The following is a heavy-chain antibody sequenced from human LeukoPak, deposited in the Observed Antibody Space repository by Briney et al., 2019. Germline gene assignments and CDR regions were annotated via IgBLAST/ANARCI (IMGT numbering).Heavy chain of an antibody. D-gene: IGHD2-2*01. CDR3: ARDLGYCSSTSCYAWFDP. CDR2: IFYSGST. J-gene: IGHJ5*02. Sequence: LRLSCAASGFTPSSYYMRWVGQPPGKGVAGMGYIFYSGSTKYNPSLKSRVTIAGATSRNQFSLKLSSVTAADTAVYYCARDLGYCSSTSCYAWFDPWGQGTLVTVSS. V-gene: IGHV4-59*01. CDR1: GFTPSSYY.